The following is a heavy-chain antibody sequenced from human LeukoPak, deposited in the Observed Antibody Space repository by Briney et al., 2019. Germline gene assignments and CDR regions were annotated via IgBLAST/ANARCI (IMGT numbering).Heavy chain of an antibody. CDR1: GFTFSSYG. Sequence: GGSLRLSCAASGFTFSSYGMHWVRQAPGKGLEWVAFIRYDGSNKYYADSVKGRLTISRDNSKNTLYLQMNSLRAEDTAVYYCAANLYGDYVDLPGYWGQGTLVTVSS. V-gene: IGHV3-30*02. D-gene: IGHD4-17*01. J-gene: IGHJ4*02. CDR2: IRYDGSNK. CDR3: AANLYGDYVDLPGY.